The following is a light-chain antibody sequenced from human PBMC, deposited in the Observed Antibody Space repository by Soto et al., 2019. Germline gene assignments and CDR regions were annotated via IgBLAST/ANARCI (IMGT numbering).Light chain of an antibody. V-gene: IGKV1-5*03. Sequence: DIQMTQSPSTLSASVGDRVTITCRASQSISSWLAWYQQKPGKAPKLLIYKASTLQTGVPSRFSGSGSGTEFTLTISSLQPDDFATYHCQQYNTYSLTFGGGTKVDIQ. CDR2: KAS. CDR3: QQYNTYSLT. J-gene: IGKJ4*01. CDR1: QSISSW.